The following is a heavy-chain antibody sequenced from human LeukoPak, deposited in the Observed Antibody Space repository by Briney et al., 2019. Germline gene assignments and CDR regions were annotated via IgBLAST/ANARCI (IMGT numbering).Heavy chain of an antibody. Sequence: ASVKVSCMASGYTFTSYGMSWVRQAGGQGLEGMGWISAYNCNTNYAQKLQGRVTMTTDTSKSTASMELRRLRSDDTAVYYCARDNDYCGGDCYSRSYWYFDLWGRGTLVTVSS. CDR3: ARDNDYCGGDCYSRSYWYFDL. J-gene: IGHJ2*01. CDR1: GYTFTSYG. CDR2: ISAYNCNT. D-gene: IGHD2-21*02. V-gene: IGHV1-18*01.